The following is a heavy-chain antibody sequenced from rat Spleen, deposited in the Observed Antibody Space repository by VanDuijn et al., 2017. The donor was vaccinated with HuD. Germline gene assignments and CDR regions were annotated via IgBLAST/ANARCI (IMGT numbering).Heavy chain of an antibody. CDR3: ARENYYSGDY. J-gene: IGHJ2*01. CDR2: ISTGGGNT. CDR1: GFTFSNYG. Sequence: EVQLVESGGGLVQPGRSLKLSCAASGFTFSNYGMAWVRQTPTKGLEWVASISTGGGNTYYRDSVKGRFTISRDNAKSTLYLQMNSLKSEDTATYYCARENYYSGDYWGQGVMVTVSS. V-gene: IGHV5S13*01. D-gene: IGHD1-1*01.